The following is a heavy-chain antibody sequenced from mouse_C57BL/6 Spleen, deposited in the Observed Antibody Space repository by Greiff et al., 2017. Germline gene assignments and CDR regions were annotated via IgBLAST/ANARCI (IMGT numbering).Heavy chain of an antibody. Sequence: QVQLQQSGAELVRPGASVKLSCKASGYTFPDYYINWVKQRPGQGLEWIARIYPGSGNTYYNEKFKGKATLTAEKSSSTAYMQLSSLTSEDSAVYFCAREGIYWGSMDYWGQGTSVTVSS. V-gene: IGHV1-76*01. J-gene: IGHJ4*01. CDR1: GYTFPDYY. CDR3: AREGIYWGSMDY. CDR2: IYPGSGNT. D-gene: IGHD1-1*01.